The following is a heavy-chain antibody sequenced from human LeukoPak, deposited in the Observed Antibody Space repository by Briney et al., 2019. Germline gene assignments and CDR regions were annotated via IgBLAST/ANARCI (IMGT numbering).Heavy chain of an antibody. CDR3: ARRVAVARRDAFDI. CDR2: ICSYNGNT. D-gene: IGHD6-19*01. Sequence: ASVKVSCKASGYTFTSYGISWVRQAPGQGLAWMGWICSYNGNTNYAQKLQGRVTMSTDTSTGTAYMELRSLRSDDTAVYYCARRVAVARRDAFDIWGQGTMVTVSS. V-gene: IGHV1-18*01. J-gene: IGHJ3*02. CDR1: GYTFTSYG.